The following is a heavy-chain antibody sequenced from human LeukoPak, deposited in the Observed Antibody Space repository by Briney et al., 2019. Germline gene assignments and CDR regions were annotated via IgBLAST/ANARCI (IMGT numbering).Heavy chain of an antibody. Sequence: GGSLRLSCAASGFTFSSYGMSWARQLPGKGLVWVSRISPTGSTTSYADSVKGRFTVSRDNAKNTLYLQVNNLRAEDTAVYYCARGPSSNWSGLDFWGQGTLLTVSS. CDR1: GFTFSSYG. V-gene: IGHV3-74*01. J-gene: IGHJ4*02. CDR3: ARGPSSNWSGLDF. D-gene: IGHD6-13*01. CDR2: ISPTGSTT.